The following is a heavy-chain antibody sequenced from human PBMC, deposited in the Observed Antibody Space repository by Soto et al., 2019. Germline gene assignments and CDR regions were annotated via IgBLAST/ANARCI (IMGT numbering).Heavy chain of an antibody. CDR3: ARDMNYDSSGYYGGFDY. Sequence: QVQLVQSGAEVKKPGASVKVSCKASGYTFTGYYMHWVRQAPGQGLEWMGWINPNSGGTNYAQKFQGRVTITADESTSTAYMELSSLRSEDTAVYYCARDMNYDSSGYYGGFDYWGQGTLVTVSS. J-gene: IGHJ4*02. D-gene: IGHD3-22*01. CDR1: GYTFTGYY. V-gene: IGHV1-2*02. CDR2: INPNSGGT.